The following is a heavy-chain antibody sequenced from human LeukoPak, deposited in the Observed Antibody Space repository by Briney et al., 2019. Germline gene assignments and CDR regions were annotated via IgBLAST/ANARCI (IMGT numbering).Heavy chain of an antibody. V-gene: IGHV3-23*01. Sequence: GGSLRLSCAASGFTFSNYAMSWVRQAPGKGLEWVSTISGPGSSTYSADSVKGRFTISRDNSKNTLYLQMHSLRAEDTAIYYCAKPSRDFDSSGYSHFDYWGQGTLVTVSS. CDR2: ISGPGSST. CDR3: AKPSRDFDSSGYSHFDY. CDR1: GFTFSNYA. D-gene: IGHD3-22*01. J-gene: IGHJ4*02.